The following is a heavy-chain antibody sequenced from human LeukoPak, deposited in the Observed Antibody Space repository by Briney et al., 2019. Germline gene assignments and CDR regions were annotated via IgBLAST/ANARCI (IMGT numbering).Heavy chain of an antibody. D-gene: IGHD2-15*01. Sequence: ASVKVSCKASGYTFTSYDINWVRQATGQGLEWMGWMNPNSGNTGYAQKFQGRVTITRNTSISTAYMELSSLRSEDTAVYYCARGRSVVNWFDPWGQGTLVTVSS. J-gene: IGHJ5*02. CDR3: ARGRSVVNWFDP. CDR1: GYTFTSYD. CDR2: MNPNSGNT. V-gene: IGHV1-8*03.